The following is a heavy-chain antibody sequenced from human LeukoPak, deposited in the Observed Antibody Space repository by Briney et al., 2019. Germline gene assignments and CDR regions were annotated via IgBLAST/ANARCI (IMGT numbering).Heavy chain of an antibody. V-gene: IGHV1-2*02. Sequence: ASVKVSCKASGYTFSDYYMHWVRQAPGQGLEWMGWINPNSGGTNYAQKFQGRVTMTRDMSISTAYMEVSRLTSDDTAVYYCARATIADSSTYYIDYWGLGTLVTVS. CDR2: INPNSGGT. D-gene: IGHD3-22*01. J-gene: IGHJ4*02. CDR1: GYTFSDYY. CDR3: ARATIADSSTYYIDY.